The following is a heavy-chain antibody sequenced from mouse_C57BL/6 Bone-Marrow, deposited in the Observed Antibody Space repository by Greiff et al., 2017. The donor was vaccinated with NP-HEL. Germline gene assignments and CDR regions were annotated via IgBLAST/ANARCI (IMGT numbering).Heavy chain of an antibody. CDR3: ARKTGSSYRFAY. CDR1: GYTFTSYG. D-gene: IGHD1-1*01. V-gene: IGHV1-81*01. J-gene: IGHJ3*01. CDR2: IYPRSGNT. Sequence: QVQLQQSGAELARPGASVKLSCKASGYTFTSYGISWVKQRPGQGLEWIGEIYPRSGNTYYNEKFKGKATLTADKSSSTAYMELRSLTSEDSAVYFCARKTGSSYRFAYWGQGTLVTVSA.